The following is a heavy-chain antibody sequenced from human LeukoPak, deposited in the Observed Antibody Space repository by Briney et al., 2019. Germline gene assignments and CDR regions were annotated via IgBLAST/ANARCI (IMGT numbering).Heavy chain of an antibody. CDR3: ARQYSSGWYRNFDY. V-gene: IGHV4-61*02. CDR2: IYTSGST. J-gene: IGHJ4*02. Sequence: PSETLSLTCTVSGGSISSGSYYWSWIRQPAGKGLEWIGRIYTSGSTNYNPSLKSRVTISVDTSKNQFSLKLSSVTAADTAVYYCARQYSSGWYRNFDYWGQGTLVTVSS. D-gene: IGHD6-19*01. CDR1: GGSISSGSYY.